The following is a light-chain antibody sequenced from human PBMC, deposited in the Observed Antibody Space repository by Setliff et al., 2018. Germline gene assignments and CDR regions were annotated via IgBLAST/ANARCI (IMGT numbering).Light chain of an antibody. Sequence: QSVLTQPASASGSPGQWITISCSGTSSDVGGYNXFXXXQQHPXKAPKLMXXXVTNRPSGVSNRFSGSKSGNTASLTISGLQAEDDADYYCSSYTTSGTYVFGTGTKVTVL. J-gene: IGLJ1*01. CDR2: XVT. CDR1: SSDVGGYNX. V-gene: IGLV2-14*03. CDR3: SSYTTSGTYV.